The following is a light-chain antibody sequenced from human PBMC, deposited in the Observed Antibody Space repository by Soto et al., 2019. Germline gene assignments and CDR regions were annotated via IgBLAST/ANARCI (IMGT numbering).Light chain of an antibody. CDR2: AAS. V-gene: IGKV1-39*01. CDR3: QQTYSMPGT. Sequence: DVQMTQSPSSLSASVGDRVTITCRASQNIASFLNWYQQRPGTAPKLLIYAASNLESGVPSRFSGRGSATDFTLSISSLQPEDFATYFCQQTYSMPGTFGQGTKLEMK. J-gene: IGKJ2*01. CDR1: QNIASF.